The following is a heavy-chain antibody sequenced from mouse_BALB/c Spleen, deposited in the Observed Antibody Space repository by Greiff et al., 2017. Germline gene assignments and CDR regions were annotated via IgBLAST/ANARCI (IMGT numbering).Heavy chain of an antibody. CDR1: GFTFSSFG. J-gene: IGHJ4*01. CDR2: ISSGSSTI. Sequence: EVQLVESGGGLVQPGGSRKLSCAASGFTFSSFGMHWVRQAPEKGLEWVAYISSGSSTIYYADTVKGRFTISRDNPKNTLFLQMTSLRSEDTAMYYCARDYGRDYYAMDYWGQGTSVTVAA. V-gene: IGHV5-17*02. D-gene: IGHD1-1*01. CDR3: ARDYGRDYYAMDY.